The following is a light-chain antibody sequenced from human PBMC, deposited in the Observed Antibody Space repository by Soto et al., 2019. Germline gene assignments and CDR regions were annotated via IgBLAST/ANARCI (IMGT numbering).Light chain of an antibody. CDR2: DAS. Sequence: ENVLTQSPATLSMSPGERATLSCGASQSVGSNYLAWYQKKAGLAPRLLISDASYRATGISDRFSGSGSGTDFTLTISRLEPEDSALYYCLQYGRLPYTRGQGTKLEI. V-gene: IGKV3D-20*01. CDR3: LQYGRLPYT. CDR1: QSVGSNY. J-gene: IGKJ2*01.